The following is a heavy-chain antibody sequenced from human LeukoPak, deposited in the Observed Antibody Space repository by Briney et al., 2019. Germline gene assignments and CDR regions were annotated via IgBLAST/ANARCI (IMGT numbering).Heavy chain of an antibody. CDR1: GFTFSNAW. D-gene: IGHD1-26*01. V-gene: IGHV3-15*01. J-gene: IGHJ4*02. Sequence: GGSQRLSCAASGFTFSNAWMSWVRQAPGKGLEWVGRIKSKTDGGTTDYAAPVKGRFTISRDDSKNTLYLQMNSLKTEDTAVYYCTTVKYSGSRRVFDYWGQGTLVTVSS. CDR3: TTVKYSGSRRVFDY. CDR2: IKSKTDGGTT.